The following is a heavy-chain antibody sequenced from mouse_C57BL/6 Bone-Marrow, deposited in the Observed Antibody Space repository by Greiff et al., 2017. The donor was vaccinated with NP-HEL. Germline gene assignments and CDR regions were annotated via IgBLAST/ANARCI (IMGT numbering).Heavy chain of an antibody. V-gene: IGHV1-64*01. CDR1: GYTFTSYW. CDR3: ASPYGNYYFDY. CDR2: IHPNSGST. J-gene: IGHJ2*01. D-gene: IGHD2-1*01. Sequence: QVQLQQPGAELVKPGASVKLSCKASGYTFTSYWMHWVKQRPGQGLEWIGMIHPNSGSTNYNEKFKSKATLTVDKSSSTAYMQLSSLTSEDSAVYYCASPYGNYYFDYWGQGTTLTVSS.